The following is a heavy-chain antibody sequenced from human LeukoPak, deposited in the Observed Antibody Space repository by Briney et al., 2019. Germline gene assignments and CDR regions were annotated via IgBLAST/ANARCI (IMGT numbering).Heavy chain of an antibody. CDR2: IRSNSNYT. CDR1: GFTFSDYY. Sequence: GGSLRLSCVASGFTFSDYYMSWIRQAPGKGLEWVSYIRSNSNYTNYADSVKGRFTISRDNAKNSLYLQMNSLRAEDTAVYYCARVGYSGYDFVDAWGQGTTVTVSS. J-gene: IGHJ6*02. V-gene: IGHV3-11*06. D-gene: IGHD5-12*01. CDR3: ARVGYSGYDFVDA.